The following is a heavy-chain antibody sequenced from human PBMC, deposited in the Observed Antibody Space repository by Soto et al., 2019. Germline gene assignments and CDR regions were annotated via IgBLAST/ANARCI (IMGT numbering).Heavy chain of an antibody. Sequence: QVQLVQSGVEVKKPGSSVRVSCKASGDTFKNSVISWVRQAPGQGLEWMGGTIPLFGTTDYDQKFQGRLTITTYESTTTAYMEVSRLTSEDTAVYYCVAELDFGKLSVVWGQGTTVIVSS. V-gene: IGHV1-69*01. J-gene: IGHJ6*02. CDR1: GDTFKNSV. CDR2: TIPLFGTT. CDR3: VAELDFGKLSVV. D-gene: IGHD3-10*01.